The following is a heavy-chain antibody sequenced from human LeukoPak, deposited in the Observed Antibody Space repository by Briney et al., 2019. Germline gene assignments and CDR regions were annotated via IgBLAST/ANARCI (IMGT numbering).Heavy chain of an antibody. J-gene: IGHJ4*02. CDR1: GFTVSSNY. CDR3: AKDRWSEYSSSSFEY. V-gene: IGHV3-23*01. D-gene: IGHD6-6*01. CDR2: ISGSGSST. Sequence: TGGSLRLSCAASGFTVSSNYMRWVRQAPGKGLEWVSAISGSGSSTYYADSVKGRFTISRDNSKNTLYLQMNSLRAEDTAVYYCAKDRWSEYSSSSFEYWGQGTLVTVSS.